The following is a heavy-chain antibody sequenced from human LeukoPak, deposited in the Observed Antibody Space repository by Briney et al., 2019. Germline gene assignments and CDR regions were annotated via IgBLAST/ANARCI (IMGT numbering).Heavy chain of an antibody. Sequence: GGSLRLSCAASGFTFSNYWMTWVRQAPGKGLEWVANINRDGCERYYVDSVKGRFTISRDDAKSSLYLQMNSLRAEDTAVYYCARRNAMDVWGQGTTVIVFS. CDR1: GFTFSNYW. CDR3: ARRNAMDV. V-gene: IGHV3-7*03. CDR2: INRDGCER. J-gene: IGHJ6*02.